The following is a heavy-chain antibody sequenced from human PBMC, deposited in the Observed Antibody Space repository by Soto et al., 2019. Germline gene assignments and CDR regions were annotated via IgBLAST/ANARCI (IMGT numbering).Heavy chain of an antibody. D-gene: IGHD3-10*01. Sequence: EVQLLESGGGLVQPGGSLRLSCAASGFTFSGNAMSWVRQASGKGLEWVAGITDDGVGTYYADSVKGRFSISRDNSKNTLYLQMNGLRAEDTALYYCAKFKAGTYEKYHFDYWGQGTLVTVSS. J-gene: IGHJ4*02. V-gene: IGHV3-23*01. CDR3: AKFKAGTYEKYHFDY. CDR2: ITDDGVGT. CDR1: GFTFSGNA.